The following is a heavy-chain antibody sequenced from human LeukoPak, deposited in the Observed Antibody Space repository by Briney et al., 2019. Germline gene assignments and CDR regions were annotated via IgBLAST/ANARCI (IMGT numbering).Heavy chain of an antibody. CDR1: GFTFSSYA. CDR3: ARGVGGYLDY. D-gene: IGHD3-22*01. Sequence: GGSLRLSCAASGFTFSSYAMHWVRQAPGKGLEWVAVISYDGSNKYYADSVKGRFTISRDNSKNTLYLQMNSLRAEDTAVYYCARGVGGYLDYWGQGTLVTVSS. V-gene: IGHV3-30-3*01. CDR2: ISYDGSNK. J-gene: IGHJ4*02.